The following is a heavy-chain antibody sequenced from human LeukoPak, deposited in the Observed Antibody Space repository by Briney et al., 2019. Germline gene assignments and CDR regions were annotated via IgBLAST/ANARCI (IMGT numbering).Heavy chain of an antibody. D-gene: IGHD4-17*01. CDR1: GGPISSNNYY. CDR3: ARVPHFGDYGWFDP. J-gene: IGHJ5*02. V-gene: IGHV4-39*07. CDR2: IYYSGST. Sequence: SETLSLTCTVSGGPISSNNYYWGWIRQPPGKGLEWIGSIYYSGSTYYNPSLKSRVTISIDTSKNQFSLKLSSVTAADTAVYYCARVPHFGDYGWFDPWGQGTLVTVSS.